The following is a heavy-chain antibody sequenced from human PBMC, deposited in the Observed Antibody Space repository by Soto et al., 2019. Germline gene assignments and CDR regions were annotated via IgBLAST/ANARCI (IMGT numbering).Heavy chain of an antibody. CDR3: ATSTAAGPDFGH. D-gene: IGHD6-13*01. CDR1: GGSISSYF. J-gene: IGHJ4*02. V-gene: IGHV4-59*01. Sequence: SETLSLTCTVSGGSISSYFWNWIRQPPGKGLEWIGHIYYSGGTNYNPFLKDRVTLSVDTSKNQFSLKLSSITAADTAVYYCATSTAAGPDFGHWGQGTLVTVSS. CDR2: IYYSGGT.